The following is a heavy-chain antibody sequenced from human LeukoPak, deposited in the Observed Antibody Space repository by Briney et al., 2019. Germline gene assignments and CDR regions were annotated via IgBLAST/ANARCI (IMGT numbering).Heavy chain of an antibody. Sequence: GGSLRLSCAASGFTVSNDYMSWVRQAPGKGLEWVSVIYSGGSTYYADSVKGRFTISRDNSKNTVYLQMNSLRAEDTAVYYCARAILAREGYFTYWGQGTLVTVSS. D-gene: IGHD2-8*02. CDR2: IYSGGST. CDR3: ARAILAREGYFTY. V-gene: IGHV3-66*01. J-gene: IGHJ4*02. CDR1: GFTVSNDY.